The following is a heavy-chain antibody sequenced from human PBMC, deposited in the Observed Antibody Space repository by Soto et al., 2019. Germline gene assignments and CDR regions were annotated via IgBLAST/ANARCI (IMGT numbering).Heavy chain of an antibody. CDR2: INAGNGKT. V-gene: IGHV1-3*01. CDR3: ARDDSGFSGSHYIDYFNS. CDR1: GYIFTNYA. J-gene: IGHJ4*02. Sequence: ASVKVSCKASGYIFTNYAIHWVRQAPGQRLEWMGWINAGNGKTKYSQNFQGRVTITRDTSASIAYMEVNGLRSEDTAVYFCARDDSGFSGSHYIDYFNSWGQGALVTVSS. D-gene: IGHD1-26*01.